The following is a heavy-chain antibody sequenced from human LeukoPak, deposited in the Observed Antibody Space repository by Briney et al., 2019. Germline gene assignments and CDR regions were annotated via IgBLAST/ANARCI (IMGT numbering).Heavy chain of an antibody. Sequence: SETLSLTCTVSGGSISSGSYYWSWIRQPAGKGLEWIGRIYTSGSTNYNPSLKSRVTISVDTSKNQFSLKLSSVTAADTAVYYCARHYYDSSGYYAFFGYWGQGTLVTVSS. CDR2: IYTSGST. J-gene: IGHJ4*02. CDR3: ARHYYDSSGYYAFFGY. V-gene: IGHV4-61*02. CDR1: GGSISSGSYY. D-gene: IGHD3-22*01.